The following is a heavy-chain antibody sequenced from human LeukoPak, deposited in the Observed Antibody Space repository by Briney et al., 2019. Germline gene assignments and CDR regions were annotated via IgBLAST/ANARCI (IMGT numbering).Heavy chain of an antibody. J-gene: IGHJ4*02. D-gene: IGHD3-22*01. Sequence: ASVKVSCKASGYTFTGYYIHWVRQAPGQWLEWIGWINPNNGGTNSAQKFQDRVTMTRDTSISTAYMELSRLTSDDTAVYYCARDQNFHGSGGYYGIDWWGQGTLVTVSS. V-gene: IGHV1-2*02. CDR2: INPNNGGT. CDR1: GYTFTGYY. CDR3: ARDQNFHGSGGYYGIDW.